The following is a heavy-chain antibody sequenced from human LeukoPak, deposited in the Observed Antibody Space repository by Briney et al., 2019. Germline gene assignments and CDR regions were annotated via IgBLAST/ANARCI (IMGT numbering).Heavy chain of an antibody. CDR1: GFIFSNFD. D-gene: IGHD3-3*01. CDR2: INAGGGST. CDR3: ARGGLESPWSGYNAPDF. V-gene: IGHV3-64*02. J-gene: IGHJ4*02. Sequence: PGGSLRLSCAASGFIFSNFDMHWVRPAPGKGLEYVSSINAGGGSTYYAASVKGRFTISRDAVKDTLYLQMGSVRIEDTAVYYCARGGLESPWSGYNAPDFWGQGTLVAVSS.